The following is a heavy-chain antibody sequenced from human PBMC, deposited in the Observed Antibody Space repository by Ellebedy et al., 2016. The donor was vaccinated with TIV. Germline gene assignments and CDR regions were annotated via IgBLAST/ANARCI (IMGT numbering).Heavy chain of an antibody. J-gene: IGHJ4*02. CDR1: GYTFSTYA. CDR2: INPVNGNT. V-gene: IGHV1-3*01. D-gene: IGHD6-19*01. CDR3: ARAVAGAAGAGDH. Sequence: AASVNVSCKASGYTFSTYAMHSVRQATGPRLEWMGWINPVNGNTKYSQNFQGRVTITRDTSASTVYMELSSLRSEATSVYYCARAVAGAAGAGDHWGQGTLVTVSS.